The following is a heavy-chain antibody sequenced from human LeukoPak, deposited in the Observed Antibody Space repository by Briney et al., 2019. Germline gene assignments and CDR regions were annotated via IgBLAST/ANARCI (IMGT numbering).Heavy chain of an antibody. CDR3: ARDDSSGYLGLAFDY. CDR2: INSDGRRT. D-gene: IGHD3-22*01. V-gene: IGHV3-74*01. CDR1: GFTFSSYW. Sequence: GGSLRLSCAVSGFTFSSYWMHWVRQAPGKGLVWVSRINSDGRRTTYAESVKGRFTISRDNAKTSLYLQMNSLGAEDTAVYYCARDDSSGYLGLAFDYWGQGTLVTVAS. J-gene: IGHJ4*02.